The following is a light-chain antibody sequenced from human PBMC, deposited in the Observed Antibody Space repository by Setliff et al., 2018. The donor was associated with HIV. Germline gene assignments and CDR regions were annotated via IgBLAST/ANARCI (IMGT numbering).Light chain of an antibody. CDR2: SNN. CDR3: AAWDDSLNGYV. Sequence: QSALTQPGSVSGSPGQSITISCTGTSSDVGGYNYVSWYQQLPGTAPKLLIYSNNQRPSGVPDRFSGSKSGTSASLAISGLQSEDEADYYCAAWDDSLNGYVFGTGTKVTVL. CDR1: SSDVGGYNY. V-gene: IGLV1-44*01. J-gene: IGLJ1*01.